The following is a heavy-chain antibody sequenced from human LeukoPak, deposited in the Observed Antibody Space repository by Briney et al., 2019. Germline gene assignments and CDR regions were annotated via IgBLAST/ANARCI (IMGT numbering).Heavy chain of an antibody. CDR2: ISCGGGST. J-gene: IGHJ4*02. CDR3: AEAATSYDILTGYYYFDY. Sequence: GGSLRLSCAASGFTFSSYAMSWVRQAPGKGLEWVSAISCGGGSTYYADSVKGRFTISRDNSKNTLSLQMNSLRAEDPAVYYCAEAATSYDILTGYYYFDYWGQGTLVTVSS. D-gene: IGHD3-9*01. V-gene: IGHV3-23*01. CDR1: GFTFSSYA.